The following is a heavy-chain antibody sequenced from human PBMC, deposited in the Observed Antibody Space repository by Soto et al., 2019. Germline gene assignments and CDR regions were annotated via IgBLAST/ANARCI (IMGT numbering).Heavy chain of an antibody. D-gene: IGHD5-18*01. CDR2: IYPGDSDT. Sequence: GESLKISCKGSGYSFTSYWIGWVRQMPGKVLEWMGIIYPGDSDTRYSPSFQGQVTISADKSISTAYLQWSSLKASDTAMYYCARSLDTAMAPGGYYFDYWGQGTLVTVSS. CDR1: GYSFTSYW. V-gene: IGHV5-51*01. CDR3: ARSLDTAMAPGGYYFDY. J-gene: IGHJ4*02.